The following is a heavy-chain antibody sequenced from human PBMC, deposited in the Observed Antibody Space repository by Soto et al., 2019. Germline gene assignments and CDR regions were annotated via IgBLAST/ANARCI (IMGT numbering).Heavy chain of an antibody. D-gene: IGHD2-15*01. CDR1: GITFRNYG. J-gene: IGHJ6*02. V-gene: IGHV3-30*18. CDR3: AKARGGATYYYGMDV. Sequence: QVQLVESGGGVVQPGTSLRLSCAASGITFRNYGMHWVRQAPGKGLEWVALISYDGSETYSGDSMKGRFTISRDNSKNTLYLQMNSLRAEDTAVYYCAKARGGATYYYGMDVWGQGTTVTVSS. CDR2: ISYDGSET.